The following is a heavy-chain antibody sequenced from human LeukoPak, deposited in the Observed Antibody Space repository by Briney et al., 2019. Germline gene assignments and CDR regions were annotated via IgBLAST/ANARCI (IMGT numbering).Heavy chain of an antibody. Sequence: GGSLRLSCAASGFTFSCYAMNWVRQAPGKGLEWVSGISNSGGSTYYADSVKGRFTISRDNSKNTLYLQMNSLRAEDTAVYYCAKETSSSFDYWGKGTLVTVSS. CDR3: AKETSSSFDY. V-gene: IGHV3-23*01. CDR2: ISNSGGST. J-gene: IGHJ4*02. CDR1: GFTFSCYA. D-gene: IGHD6-6*01.